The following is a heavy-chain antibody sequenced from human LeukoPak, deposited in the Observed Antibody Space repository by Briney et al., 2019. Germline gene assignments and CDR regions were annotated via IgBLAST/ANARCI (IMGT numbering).Heavy chain of an antibody. V-gene: IGHV4-61*02. CDR2: IYPSGST. D-gene: IGHD3-3*01. CDR3: ARYDFWSGYYLDY. Sequence: SQTLSLTCTVSGGSISSASYYCSWIRQTAGKGLEWIGRIYPSGSTNYNPSLKSRVTISVDTSKNQFSLKLSSVTAADTAVYYCARYDFWSGYYLDYWGQGTLVTVSS. CDR1: GGSISSASYY. J-gene: IGHJ4*02.